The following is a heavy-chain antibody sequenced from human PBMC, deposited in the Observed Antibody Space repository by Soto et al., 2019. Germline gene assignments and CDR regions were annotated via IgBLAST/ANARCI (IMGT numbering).Heavy chain of an antibody. J-gene: IGHJ3*02. Sequence: EVQLVESGGGLVKPGGSLRLSCAASGFSFSSYSMNWVRQAPGKGLEWVSSISSSGSYRYYADSVKGRFTISRDNAKNSLYLQMNSLRAEDTAVYYCARGFTPPYGDYGEDAFDIWGQGTMVTVSS. CDR1: GFSFSSYS. D-gene: IGHD4-17*01. V-gene: IGHV3-21*01. CDR3: ARGFTPPYGDYGEDAFDI. CDR2: ISSSGSYR.